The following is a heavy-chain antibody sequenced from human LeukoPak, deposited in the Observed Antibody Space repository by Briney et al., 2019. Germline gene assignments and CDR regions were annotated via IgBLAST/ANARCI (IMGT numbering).Heavy chain of an antibody. Sequence: SETLSLTCSVSGGSIRSTTYYWGWIRQPPGKGLEWIGSIYYSGNTYYGPSLMSRVTISVDTSKNQFSQNLSSVTAADTAVYYCARAPHFFDTSGSRYYFDYWGQGALVTVSS. CDR3: ARAPHFFDTSGSRYYFDY. CDR1: GGSIRSTTYY. CDR2: IYYSGNT. J-gene: IGHJ4*02. V-gene: IGHV4-39*07. D-gene: IGHD3-22*01.